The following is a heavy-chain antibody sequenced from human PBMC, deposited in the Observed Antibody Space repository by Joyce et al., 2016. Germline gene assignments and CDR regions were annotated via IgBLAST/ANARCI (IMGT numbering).Heavy chain of an antibody. CDR3: ARALGWDSNSCHDY. V-gene: IGHV3-30*03. J-gene: IGHJ4*02. Sequence: QVQLVESGGGVVQPGRSLRLSCAASGFTFSNYGMHWVRQAPCKGLEWVAVISYDGSNKCYVDSVKGRFTISRDNSKNTLYLQMNSLRPEDTAVYYCARALGWDSNSCHDYWGQGTLVTVSS. D-gene: IGHD6-13*01. CDR2: ISYDGSNK. CDR1: GFTFSNYG.